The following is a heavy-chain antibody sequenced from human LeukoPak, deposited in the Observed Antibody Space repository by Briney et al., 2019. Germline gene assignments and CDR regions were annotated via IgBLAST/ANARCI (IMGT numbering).Heavy chain of an antibody. CDR1: GFTFSDYY. CDR3: ARVSGSYSRYYYGMDV. D-gene: IGHD1-26*01. J-gene: IGHJ6*02. CDR2: ISSSTTYT. Sequence: GGSLRLSCAASGFTFSDYYMSWIRQAPGKGLEWVSYISSSTTYTNYADSVKGRFTISKDNAKNSLFLQMNSLRAEDTAVYYCARVSGSYSRYYYGMDVWGQGTTVTVSS. V-gene: IGHV3-11*06.